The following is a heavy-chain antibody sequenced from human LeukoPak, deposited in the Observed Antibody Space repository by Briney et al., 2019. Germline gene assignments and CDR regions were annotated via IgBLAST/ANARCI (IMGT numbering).Heavy chain of an antibody. CDR2: IYSGGST. CDR1: GFTVSSNY. V-gene: IGHV3-66*01. Sequence: PRGSLTLSCAASGFTVSSNYMSWVRQAPGKGLEWVSVIYSGGSTYYADSVKGRFTISRDNSKNTLYLQMNSLRAEDTAVYYCARDSSLRLWFRSWGQGTLVTVSS. CDR3: ARDSSLRLWFRS. D-gene: IGHD3-10*01. J-gene: IGHJ4*02.